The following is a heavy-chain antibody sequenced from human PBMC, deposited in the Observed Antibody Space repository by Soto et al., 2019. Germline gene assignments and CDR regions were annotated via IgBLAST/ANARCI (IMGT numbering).Heavy chain of an antibody. CDR2: IYYSGST. Sequence: PSETLSLTCTVSGGSISSYYWSWIRQPPGKGLEWIGYIYYSGSTNYNPSLKSRVTISVDTSKNQFSLKLSSVTAADTAVYYCARAWFGEDNNNWFDPWGQGTLVTVSS. CDR1: GGSISSYY. V-gene: IGHV4-59*01. CDR3: ARAWFGEDNNNWFDP. J-gene: IGHJ5*02. D-gene: IGHD3-10*01.